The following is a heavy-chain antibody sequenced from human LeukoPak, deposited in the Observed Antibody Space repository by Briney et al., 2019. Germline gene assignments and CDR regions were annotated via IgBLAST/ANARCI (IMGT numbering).Heavy chain of an antibody. CDR1: GFTFSSYA. V-gene: IGHV3-23*01. D-gene: IGHD6-19*01. CDR3: ARGGGSGRWGSAFDM. J-gene: IGHJ3*02. CDR2: IDYSGGST. Sequence: GGSLRLSCAASGFTFSSYAMSWVRQAPGKGLEWVSSIDYSGGSTHYADSVMGRFTISRDNAKNSLYLQMNSLRDEDTAVYYCARGGGSGRWGSAFDMWGQGTMVTVSS.